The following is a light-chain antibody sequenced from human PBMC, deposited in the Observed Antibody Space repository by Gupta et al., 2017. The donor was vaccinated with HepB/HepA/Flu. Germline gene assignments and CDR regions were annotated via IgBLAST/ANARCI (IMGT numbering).Light chain of an antibody. CDR3: QQYYTYSNT. CDR2: KAS. CDR1: QSISSW. Sequence: IHMTHSPSTLSASVGDGVSITCLASQSISSWLAWYQQKPGKAPRLLIDKASSLESGVPSRFSGRGSGTEFTLTISRLQPDDFATYYCQQYYTYSNTFGQGTKLEIK. V-gene: IGKV1-5*03. J-gene: IGKJ2*01.